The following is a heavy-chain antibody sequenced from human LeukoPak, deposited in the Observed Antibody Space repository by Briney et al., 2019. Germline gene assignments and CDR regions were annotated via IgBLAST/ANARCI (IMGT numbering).Heavy chain of an antibody. CDR1: GFTFSNFV. CDR3: VKASTSSWPYYFDY. D-gene: IGHD6-13*01. CDR2: ISGNGGST. Sequence: GGSLRLSCAASGFTFSNFVMAWVRQAPGKGLEWVSAISGNGGSTYIADPMKGRFTISRDSSKNTLYLQMNSLTAEDTAVYYCVKASTSSWPYYFDYWGQGTLVTVSS. V-gene: IGHV3-23*01. J-gene: IGHJ4*02.